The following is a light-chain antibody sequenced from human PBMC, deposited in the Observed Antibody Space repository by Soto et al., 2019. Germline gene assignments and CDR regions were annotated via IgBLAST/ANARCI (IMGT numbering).Light chain of an antibody. V-gene: IGLV1-44*01. CDR2: NND. CDR1: SSNIGSNP. J-gene: IGLJ1*01. CDR3: AAWDDRLKTYV. Sequence: QSVLRQPPSTSGTPGQSVTISCSGSSSNIGSNPVNWYQQVPGAAPKLLIYNNDKRPSGVPDRFSGSKSGTSASLTSRGLQSEDEADYSCAAWDDRLKTYVFGTGTKVPVL.